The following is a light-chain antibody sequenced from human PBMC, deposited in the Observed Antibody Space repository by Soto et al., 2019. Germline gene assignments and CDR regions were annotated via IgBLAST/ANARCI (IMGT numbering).Light chain of an antibody. CDR1: QSVGSTF. CDR3: RQFVSSHPRT. CDR2: GVS. V-gene: IGKV3-20*01. J-gene: IGKJ1*01. Sequence: EIVLTQSPGTLSLSPGERATLSCRASQSVGSTFLAWYQQKPGQAPRLLIYGVSTRATGIPDRFSGSWSGTDFTLSISRLEPEDFAVYYCRQFVSSHPRTFGQGTKLEIK.